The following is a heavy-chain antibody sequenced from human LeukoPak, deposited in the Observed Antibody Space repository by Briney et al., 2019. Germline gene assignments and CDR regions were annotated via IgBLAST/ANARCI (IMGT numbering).Heavy chain of an antibody. Sequence: PGGSLRLSCAASGFTLSRYAMTWVRQAPGKGLDWVSAISGSGDNTYYADSVKGRFTVSRDNSKNTLYLQMNSLRAEDTAVYYCAKDERFGEFPLRTFDCWGQGTLVTVSS. J-gene: IGHJ4*02. CDR1: GFTLSRYA. CDR2: ISGSGDNT. D-gene: IGHD3-10*01. V-gene: IGHV3-23*01. CDR3: AKDERFGEFPLRTFDC.